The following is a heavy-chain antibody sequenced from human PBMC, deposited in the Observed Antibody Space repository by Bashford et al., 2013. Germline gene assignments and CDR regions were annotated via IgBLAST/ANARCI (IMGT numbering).Heavy chain of an antibody. CDR2: ISGYNLNT. V-gene: IGHV1-18*01. CDR1: GYSFTDYFG. CDR3: ARLEAYTSSWSSYFDY. J-gene: IGHJ4*02. D-gene: IGHD6-13*01. Sequence: VASVKVSCKASGYSFTDYFGITWVRQAPGQGLEWMGWISGYNLNTNYAQKFQGRVTMTTVVSTGTAYMELRSLRSDDTAVYYCARLEAYTSSWSSYFDYWGQGTPVTVSS.